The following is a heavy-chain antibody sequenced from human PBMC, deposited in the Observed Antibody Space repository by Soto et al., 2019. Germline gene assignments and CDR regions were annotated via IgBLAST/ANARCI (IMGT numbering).Heavy chain of an antibody. Sequence: GWSLILSCAASVCTFIIYAMSRVRQAPGKGLEWVSAISGSGGSTYYADSVKGRFTISRDNSKNTLYLQMNSLRAEDTAVYYCAKVHWNYRYYFDYWGQGTLVTVSS. J-gene: IGHJ4*02. V-gene: IGHV3-23*01. CDR2: ISGSGGST. CDR1: VCTFIIYA. CDR3: AKVHWNYRYYFDY. D-gene: IGHD1-7*01.